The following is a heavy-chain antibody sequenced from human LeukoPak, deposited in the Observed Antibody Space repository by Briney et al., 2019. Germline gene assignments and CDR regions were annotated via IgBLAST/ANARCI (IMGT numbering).Heavy chain of an antibody. CDR2: IYYSGST. CDR1: GGSISSGDYY. Sequence: PSETLSLTCTVSGGSISSGDYYWSWIRQPPGKGLEWIGYIYYSGSTYYNPSLKSRVTISVDTSKNQFSLKLSSVTAADTAVYYCARGNYGYYYYYYMDVWGKGTTVTVSS. V-gene: IGHV4-30-4*02. J-gene: IGHJ6*03. CDR3: ARGNYGYYYYYYMDV. D-gene: IGHD1-7*01.